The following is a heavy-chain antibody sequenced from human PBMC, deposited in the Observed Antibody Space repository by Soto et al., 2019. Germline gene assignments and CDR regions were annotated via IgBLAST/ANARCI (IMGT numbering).Heavy chain of an antibody. V-gene: IGHV4-34*01. CDR2: INHSGST. J-gene: IGHJ4*02. CDR1: GGSFSGYY. CDR3: ARGPMGWWFYNLDY. D-gene: IGHD2-15*01. Sequence: KPSETLSLTCAVYGGSFSGYYWSWIRQPPGKGLEWIGEINHSGSTNYNPSLKSRVTISVDTSKNQFSLKLSSVTAADTAVYYCARGPMGWWFYNLDYLDQGTLVTVSS.